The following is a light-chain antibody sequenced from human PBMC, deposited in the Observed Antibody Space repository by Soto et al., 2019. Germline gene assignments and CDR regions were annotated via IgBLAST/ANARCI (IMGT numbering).Light chain of an antibody. CDR2: DDS. J-gene: IGLJ2*01. Sequence: SYELTQPPSVSVAPGQTARITCGGNRIGSKSVHWFQQKPGQAPVLVVHDDSDRPSGIPERFSGSNSGGTATLTISGVEAGDEADYYCQVWDSRDDHRVFGGGTKLTVL. V-gene: IGLV3-21*02. CDR3: QVWDSRDDHRV. CDR1: RIGSKS.